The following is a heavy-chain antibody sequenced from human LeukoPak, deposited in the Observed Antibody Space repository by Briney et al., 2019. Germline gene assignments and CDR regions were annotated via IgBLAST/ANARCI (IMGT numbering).Heavy chain of an antibody. Sequence: ESGPTLVKPTQTLTLTCTFSGFSLSTSGVGVGWIRQPPGKALEWLALIYWDDDKRYSPSLKSRLTITKDTSKNQVVLTMTNMDPVDTATYYCAHRLGPGYYDSSGYYVSPTGNWFDPWGQGTLVTVSS. CDR2: IYWDDDK. J-gene: IGHJ5*02. D-gene: IGHD3-22*01. CDR3: AHRLGPGYYDSSGYYVSPTGNWFDP. CDR1: GFSLSTSGVG. V-gene: IGHV2-5*02.